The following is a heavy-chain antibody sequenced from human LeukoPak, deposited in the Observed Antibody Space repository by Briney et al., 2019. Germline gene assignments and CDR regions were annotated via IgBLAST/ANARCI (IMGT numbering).Heavy chain of an antibody. CDR2: IYYSGST. J-gene: IGHJ5*02. Sequence: SETLSLTCTVSGGSISSYYWSWIRQPPGKGLEWIGYIYYSGSTNYNPSLKSRVTISVDTSKNQFSLKLSSVTAADTAVYYCAWGRYSSGWGGDHWFDPWGQGTLVTVSS. CDR3: AWGRYSSGWGGDHWFDP. D-gene: IGHD6-19*01. CDR1: GGSISSYY. V-gene: IGHV4-59*08.